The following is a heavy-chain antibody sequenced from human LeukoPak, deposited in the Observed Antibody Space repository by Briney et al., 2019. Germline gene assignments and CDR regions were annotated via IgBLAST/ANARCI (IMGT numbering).Heavy chain of an antibody. CDR1: GFTFSSYS. V-gene: IGHV3-21*01. Sequence: PGGSLRLSCAASGFTFSSYSMNWVRQAPGKGLEWVSSISSSSSYIYYADSVKGRFTISRDNAKNSLYLQMNSLRAEDTAVYYCATRTGDHLWSFDYWGQGTLVTVSS. D-gene: IGHD7-27*01. CDR3: ATRTGDHLWSFDY. J-gene: IGHJ4*02. CDR2: ISSSSSYI.